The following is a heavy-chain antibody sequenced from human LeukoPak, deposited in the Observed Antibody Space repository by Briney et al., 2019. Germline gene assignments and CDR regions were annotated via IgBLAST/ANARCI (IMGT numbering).Heavy chain of an antibody. V-gene: IGHV1-46*01. CDR2: NPSGGST. CDR3: ARDLKRESVPWVVTKFDY. Sequence: GASVTVSCTASGYTFTSYYMHWVRQAPGINPSGGSTSYAQKFQGRVTMTRDTSTSTVYMELSSLRSEDTAVYYCARDLKRESVPWVVTKFDYWGQGTLVTVSS. CDR1: GYTFTSYY. D-gene: IGHD4-23*01. J-gene: IGHJ4*02.